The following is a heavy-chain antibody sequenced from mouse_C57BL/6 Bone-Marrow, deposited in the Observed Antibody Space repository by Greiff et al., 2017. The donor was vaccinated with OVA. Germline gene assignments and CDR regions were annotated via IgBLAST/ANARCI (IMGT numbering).Heavy chain of an antibody. CDR3: ARDYSNRKAY. CDR2: IYPRSGNT. D-gene: IGHD2-5*01. J-gene: IGHJ3*01. Sequence: VQRVESGAELARPGASVKLSCKASGYTFTSYGISWVKQRTGQGLEWIGEIYPRSGNTYYNEKFKGKATLTADKSSSTAYMELRSLTSEDSAVYFCARDYSNRKAYWGQGTLVTVSA. CDR1: GYTFTSYG. V-gene: IGHV1-81*01.